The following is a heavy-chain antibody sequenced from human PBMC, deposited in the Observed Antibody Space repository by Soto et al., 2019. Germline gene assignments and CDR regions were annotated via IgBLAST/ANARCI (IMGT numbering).Heavy chain of an antibody. J-gene: IGHJ6*02. CDR1: GYTFTSYD. Sequence: QVQLVQSGAEVKKPGASVKVSCKASGYTFTSYDINWVRQATGQGLEWMGWMNPNSGNTGYAQKFQGRVTMTRNNYISTAYMELSSLSSEDTAVYYCARGSCISTSCDYYYYYGMDVWGQGTTVTVSS. V-gene: IGHV1-8*01. D-gene: IGHD2-2*01. CDR3: ARGSCISTSCDYYYYYGMDV. CDR2: MNPNSGNT.